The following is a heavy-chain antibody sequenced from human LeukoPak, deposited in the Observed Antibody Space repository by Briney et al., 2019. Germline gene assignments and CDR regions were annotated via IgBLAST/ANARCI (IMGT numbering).Heavy chain of an antibody. CDR3: ARESIAVAGAPFDY. J-gene: IGHJ4*02. CDR2: ISSGSTI. D-gene: IGHD6-19*01. Sequence: GGSLRLSCAASGFTFSSYEMNWVRQAPGKGLEWVSYISSGSTIYDADSVKGRFTTSRDNAKNSLYLQMNSLRAEDTAVYYCARESIAVAGAPFDYWGQGTLVTVSS. V-gene: IGHV3-48*03. CDR1: GFTFSSYE.